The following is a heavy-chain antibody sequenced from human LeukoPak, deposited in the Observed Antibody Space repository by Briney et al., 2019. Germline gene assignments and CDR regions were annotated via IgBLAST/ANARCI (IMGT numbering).Heavy chain of an antibody. CDR2: IYYSGST. Sequence: SETLSLTCTVSGGSISSSSYYWGWIRQPPGKGLEWIGSIYYSGSTYYNPSLKSRVTISVDTSKNQFSLKLSSVTAADTAVYYCATPKRRVDLGLRSAFDIWGQGTMVTVSS. CDR3: ATPKRRVDLGLRSAFDI. V-gene: IGHV4-39*01. J-gene: IGHJ3*02. CDR1: GGSISSSSYY. D-gene: IGHD7-27*01.